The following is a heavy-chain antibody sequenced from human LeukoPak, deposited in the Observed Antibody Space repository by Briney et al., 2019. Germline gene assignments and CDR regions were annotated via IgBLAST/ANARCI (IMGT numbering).Heavy chain of an antibody. CDR2: ILHDGTNK. CDR3: ARGGGLDV. J-gene: IGHJ6*02. CDR1: GFTFSMYS. D-gene: IGHD3-16*01. V-gene: IGHV3-30*04. Sequence: GGSLRLSCAASGFTFSMYSMHWVRQAPGKGLEWVAVILHDGTNKNYADFVKGRFTISRDNSKNTLYLQMKSLRSEDTAMYYCARGGGLDVWGQGATVTVSS.